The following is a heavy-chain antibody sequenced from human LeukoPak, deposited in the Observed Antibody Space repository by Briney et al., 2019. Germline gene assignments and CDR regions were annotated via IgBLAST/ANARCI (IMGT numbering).Heavy chain of an antibody. D-gene: IGHD6-6*01. CDR3: ARGPSIAARYDAFGI. Sequence: PGGSLRLSCAASEFTFTSYELNWVRQAPGKGLEWVSYIRSSGNTISYADSVKGRFTISRDNAKNSLYLQVISLRAEDTAVYYCARGPSIAARYDAFGIWGQGTMVTVSS. CDR1: EFTFTSYE. CDR2: IRSSGNTI. V-gene: IGHV3-48*03. J-gene: IGHJ3*02.